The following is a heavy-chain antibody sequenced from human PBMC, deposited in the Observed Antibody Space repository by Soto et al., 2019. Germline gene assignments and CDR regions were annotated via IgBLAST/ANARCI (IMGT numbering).Heavy chain of an antibody. CDR3: ARERYYYDSSGSELVHPAESLYYFGY. CDR1: GGTFSSYA. Sequence: ASVKVSCKASGGTFSSYAISWVRQAPGQGLEWMGGIIPIFGTANYAQKFQGRVTITADESTSTAYMELSSLRSEDTAVYYCARERYYYDSSGSELVHPAESLYYFGYCGQGTLFTV. V-gene: IGHV1-69*13. J-gene: IGHJ4*02. CDR2: IIPIFGTA. D-gene: IGHD3-22*01.